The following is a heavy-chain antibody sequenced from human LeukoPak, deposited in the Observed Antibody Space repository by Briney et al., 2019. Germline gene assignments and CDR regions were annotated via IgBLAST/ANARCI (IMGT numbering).Heavy chain of an antibody. CDR3: ARGRFLDAFDI. D-gene: IGHD3-3*01. Sequence: SETLSLTCTVSGGSISSSSYYWSWIRQPPGKGLEWIGYIYYSGSTKYKPSLKSRVTISVDTSKNQFSLKLSSVTAADTAVYYCARGRFLDAFDIWGQGTMVTVSS. V-gene: IGHV4-61*01. J-gene: IGHJ3*02. CDR1: GGSISSSSYY. CDR2: IYYSGST.